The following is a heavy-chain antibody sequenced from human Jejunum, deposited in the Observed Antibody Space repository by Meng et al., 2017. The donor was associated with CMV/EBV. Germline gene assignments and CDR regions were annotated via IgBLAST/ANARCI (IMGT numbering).Heavy chain of an antibody. D-gene: IGHD1-26*01. V-gene: IGHV3-74*01. J-gene: IGHJ4*02. Sequence: VELGGAGGGLVQPGGSLRLSCAASGFTFSSSWMHWVRQAPGKGLVWVSRISGDETYTNYADSVKGRFTISRDNAKNTLYLQMNSLRAEDTAVYYCVRWSGSYERGFDSWGQGTLVTVSS. CDR1: GFTFSSSW. CDR3: VRWSGSYERGFDS. CDR2: ISGDETYT.